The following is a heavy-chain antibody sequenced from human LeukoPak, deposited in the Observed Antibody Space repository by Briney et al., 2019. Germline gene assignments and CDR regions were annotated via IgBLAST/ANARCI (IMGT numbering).Heavy chain of an antibody. CDR3: AKRDFWSGYSRFDY. CDR1: GFTFSSYA. D-gene: IGHD3-3*01. J-gene: IGHJ4*02. V-gene: IGHV3-23*01. Sequence: GGSLRLSCAASGFTFSSYAMSWVRQAPGKGLEWVSAISGSGGSTYYADSVKGRSTISRDNSKNTLYLQMSSLRAEDTAVYYCAKRDFWSGYSRFDYWGQGTLVTVSS. CDR2: ISGSGGST.